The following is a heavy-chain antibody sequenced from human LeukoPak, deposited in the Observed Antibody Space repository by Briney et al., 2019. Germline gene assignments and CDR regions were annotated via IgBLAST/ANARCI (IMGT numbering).Heavy chain of an antibody. Sequence: GGSLRLSCAASGFTFSSYWMHWVRRAPGKGLVWVSRINTDGSSTSYADSVKGRFTISRDNAKNTLYLQMNSLRAEDTAVYYCARDQTYSSSRAEYFQHWGQGTLVTVSS. CDR2: INTDGSST. J-gene: IGHJ1*01. CDR3: ARDQTYSSSRAEYFQH. CDR1: GFTFSSYW. D-gene: IGHD6-13*01. V-gene: IGHV3-74*01.